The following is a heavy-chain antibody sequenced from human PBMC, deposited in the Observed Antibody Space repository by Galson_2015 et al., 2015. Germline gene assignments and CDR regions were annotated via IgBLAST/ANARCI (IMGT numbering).Heavy chain of an antibody. CDR1: GGSISSGGYY. J-gene: IGHJ2*01. V-gene: IGHV4-31*03. CDR2: IYYSGST. CDR3: ARDREIAAAGGYWYFDL. D-gene: IGHD6-13*01. Sequence: TLSLTCTVSGGSISSGGYYWSGIRQHPGKGLEWIGYIYYSGSTYYNPSLKSRVTISVDTSKNQFSLKLSSVTAADTAVYYCARDREIAAAGGYWYFDLWGRGTLVTVSS.